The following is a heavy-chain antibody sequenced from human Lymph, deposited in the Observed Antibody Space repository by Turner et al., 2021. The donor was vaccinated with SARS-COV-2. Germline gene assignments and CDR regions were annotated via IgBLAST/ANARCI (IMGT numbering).Heavy chain of an antibody. Sequence: QVQLQESGPGLVKPSETLSLTCTVSGDSISNYYWSWIRQPPGKGLEWIGYIDYSGSTNYNPSLKGRVTISVDTSKNHFSLKLSSVTAADTAVYYCARGFDYWGQGTLVTVSS. CDR3: ARGFDY. CDR2: IDYSGST. J-gene: IGHJ4*02. V-gene: IGHV4-59*01. CDR1: GDSISNYY.